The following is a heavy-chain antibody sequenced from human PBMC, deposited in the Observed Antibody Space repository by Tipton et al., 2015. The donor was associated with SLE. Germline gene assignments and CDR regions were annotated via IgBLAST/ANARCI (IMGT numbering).Heavy chain of an antibody. CDR1: GGSISTYF. CDR2: IFSSGTT. V-gene: IGHV4-4*08. Sequence: TLSLTCTVSGGSISTYFWSWILQPPGKGLEWIGSIFSSGTTNYNPSLKSRVTISVDRSKNQFSLKFNSVTAADTAVYFCAREAGHYYDGTGYGYFQYWGQGTLVTVSS. D-gene: IGHD3-22*01. J-gene: IGHJ1*01. CDR3: AREAGHYYDGTGYGYFQY.